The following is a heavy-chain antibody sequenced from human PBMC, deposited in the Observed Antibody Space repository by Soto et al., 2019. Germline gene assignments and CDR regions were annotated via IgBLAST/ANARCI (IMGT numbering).Heavy chain of an antibody. CDR3: ARHSSTMVRGVYQLDY. D-gene: IGHD3-10*01. CDR1: GGSISSSSYY. J-gene: IGHJ4*02. Sequence: SETLSLTCTVSGGSISSSSYYWGWIRQPPGKGLEWIGSIYYSGSTYYNTSLKSRVTISVDTSKNQFSLKLSSVTAADTAVYYCARHSSTMVRGVYQLDYWGQGTLVTVSS. V-gene: IGHV4-39*01. CDR2: IYYSGST.